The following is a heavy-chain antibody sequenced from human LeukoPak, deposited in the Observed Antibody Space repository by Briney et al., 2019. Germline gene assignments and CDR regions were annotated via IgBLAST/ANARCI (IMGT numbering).Heavy chain of an antibody. V-gene: IGHV4-61*01. D-gene: IGHD2-15*01. CDR3: ARACSGGSCYSYTFDY. J-gene: IGHJ4*02. Sequence: SETLSLTCTVSGGSVSSGSYYWSWIRQPPGKGLEWIGYIYYSGSTNHNPSLKSRVTISVDTSKNQFSLKLSSVTAADTAVYYCARACSGGSCYSYTFDYWGQGTLVTVSS. CDR2: IYYSGST. CDR1: GGSVSSGSYY.